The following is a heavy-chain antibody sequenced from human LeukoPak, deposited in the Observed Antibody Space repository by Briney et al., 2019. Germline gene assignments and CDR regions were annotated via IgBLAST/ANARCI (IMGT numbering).Heavy chain of an antibody. CDR1: GESFSGYY. Sequence: PSETLSLTCAVYGESFSGYYWSWIRQPPGKGLEWIGEIFHRGRTNYNPSLKSRVTISVDTSKYQFSLQLSSVTAADTAVYYCARGSFWSGYGTPLHHYSMAVWGKGTTVTVSS. V-gene: IGHV4-34*01. D-gene: IGHD3-3*01. CDR2: IFHRGRT. CDR3: ARGSFWSGYGTPLHHYSMAV. J-gene: IGHJ6*03.